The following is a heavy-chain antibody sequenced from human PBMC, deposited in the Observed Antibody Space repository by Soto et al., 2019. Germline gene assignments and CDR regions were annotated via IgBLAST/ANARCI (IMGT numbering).Heavy chain of an antibody. J-gene: IGHJ5*02. CDR3: ARDRPDVTVVSGVDQPMFDL. Sequence: EVQLVESGGGLVQPGGSLRLSCAASGFTFSRHWMHWVRQAPGKGLVWLSRINSDGSSIAYADSVKGRFTISRDNAKNTLYLQMNSLGAEETAVYFCARDRPDVTVVSGVDQPMFDLWGQGAPVTVSS. CDR1: GFTFSRHW. V-gene: IGHV3-74*03. CDR2: INSDGSSI. D-gene: IGHD2-2*01.